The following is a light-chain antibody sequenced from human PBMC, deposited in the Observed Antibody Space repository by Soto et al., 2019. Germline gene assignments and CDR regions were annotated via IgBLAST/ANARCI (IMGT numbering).Light chain of an antibody. CDR2: FGS. CDR3: MRALQRLA. J-gene: IGKJ5*01. V-gene: IGKV2-28*01. CDR1: QSLLYNNTYNY. Sequence: EIVMTQSPLTLPVTPGEPASISCRSSQSLLYNNTYNYLDWYVQKPGQSPQLLIYFGSNRAPGAPDRFSGSGSGTDLTLKINRVEAEDVRTYFCMRALQRLASGQRTRL.